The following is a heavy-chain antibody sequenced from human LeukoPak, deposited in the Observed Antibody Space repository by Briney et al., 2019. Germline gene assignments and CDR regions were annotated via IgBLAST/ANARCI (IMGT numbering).Heavy chain of an antibody. Sequence: LPGGSLRLSCAASGFTVSSNYMSWVRQAPGKGLEWVSVIYSGGSTYYADSVKGRFTISRDNSKNTLYLQMNSLRAEDTAVYYCARELRAHYFDYWGQGTLVTVSS. CDR1: GFTVSSNY. D-gene: IGHD2-15*01. J-gene: IGHJ4*02. V-gene: IGHV3-53*01. CDR3: ARELRAHYFDY. CDR2: IYSGGST.